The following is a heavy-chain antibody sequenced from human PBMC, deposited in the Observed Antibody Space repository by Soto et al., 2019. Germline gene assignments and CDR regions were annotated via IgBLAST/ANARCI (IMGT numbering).Heavy chain of an antibody. V-gene: IGHV4-38-2*01. J-gene: IGHJ3*02. CDR2: IYHSGST. CDR1: GYSISSGYY. CDR3: AKPSSRSWYRGGDFDI. Sequence: SETLSLTCAVSGYSISSGYYWGWIRQPPGKGLEWIGSIYHSGSTYYNPSLKSRVTISVDTSKNQFSLKLSSVTAADTAVYYCAKPSSRSWYRGGDFDIWGQGTMVTVSS. D-gene: IGHD6-13*01.